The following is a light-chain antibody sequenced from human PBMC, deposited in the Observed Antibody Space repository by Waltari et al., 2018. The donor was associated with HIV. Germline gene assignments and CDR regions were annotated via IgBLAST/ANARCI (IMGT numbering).Light chain of an antibody. J-gene: IGKJ4*01. CDR2: DAS. V-gene: IGKV3-11*01. CDR3: QQRTNWPQNT. CDR1: HSVSTY. Sequence: EIVLTHSPATLSLSPGERATLSCRASHSVSTYLAWYQQKPGQAPRLLIFDASNRATGVPPRVSGSGSGTDFTLTISSLEPEDFAVYYCQQRTNWPQNTFGGGTKVEIK.